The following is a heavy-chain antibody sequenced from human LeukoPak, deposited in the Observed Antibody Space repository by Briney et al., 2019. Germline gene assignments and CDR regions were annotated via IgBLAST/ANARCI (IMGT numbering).Heavy chain of an antibody. J-gene: IGHJ6*02. CDR3: AGSVLPPYYYYGMDV. CDR1: GYTFTSYA. Sequence: ASVKVSCKASGYTFTSYAMNWVRQAPGQGLEWMGWINTNTGNPTYAQGFTGRFVFSLDTSVSTAYLQISSLKTEDTAVYYCAGSVLPPYYYYGMDVWGQGTTVTVSS. CDR2: INTNTGNP. V-gene: IGHV7-4-1*02. D-gene: IGHD3-10*01.